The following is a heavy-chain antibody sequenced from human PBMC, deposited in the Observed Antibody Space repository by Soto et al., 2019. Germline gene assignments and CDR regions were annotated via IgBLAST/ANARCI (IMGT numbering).Heavy chain of an antibody. CDR3: ARIDTVTTNWFDP. Sequence: GASVKVSCKASGGTFSSYAISWVRQAPGQGLEWMGGIIPIFGTANYAQKFQGRVTITADKSTSTAYMELSSLRSEDTAVYYCARIDTVTTNWFDPWGQGTLVTVSS. V-gene: IGHV1-69*06. D-gene: IGHD4-17*01. CDR2: IIPIFGTA. CDR1: GGTFSSYA. J-gene: IGHJ5*02.